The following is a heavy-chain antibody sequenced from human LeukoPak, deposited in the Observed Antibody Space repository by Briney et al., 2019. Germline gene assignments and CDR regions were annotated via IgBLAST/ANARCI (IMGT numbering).Heavy chain of an antibody. CDR3: ARDLGVAVRPFSLFY. D-gene: IGHD6-6*01. J-gene: IGHJ4*02. Sequence: ASVKVSRKASGYTFTGYYLHWVRQAPGQGPEWMGWINPKSGVTNYAQKFQGRVTMTSDTSISTAYMNFSRLRSDDTAMYYCARDLGVAVRPFSLFYWGQGTLITVSS. V-gene: IGHV1-2*02. CDR1: GYTFTGYY. CDR2: INPKSGVT.